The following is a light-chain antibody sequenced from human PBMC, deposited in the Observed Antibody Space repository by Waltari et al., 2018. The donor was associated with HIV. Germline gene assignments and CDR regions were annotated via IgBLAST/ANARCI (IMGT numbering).Light chain of an antibody. CDR2: GNS. V-gene: IGLV1-40*01. Sequence: QSVLTQPPSVSGARGQRLTISCTGSTSNIGASADVHWYQQFPGAAPKLLMFGNSNRPSGVPDRFSGSKSGTSASLAITGLQAEDEADYYCQSYDSRLSAWVFGGGTKLTVL. CDR1: TSNIGASAD. CDR3: QSYDSRLSAWV. J-gene: IGLJ3*02.